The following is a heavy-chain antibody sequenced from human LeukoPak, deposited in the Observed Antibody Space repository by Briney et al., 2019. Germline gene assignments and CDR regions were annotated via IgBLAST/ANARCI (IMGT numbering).Heavy chain of an antibody. Sequence: PSETLSLTCTVSGGSVSSGSYYWSWIRLPPGKRLEWIGYIYYSVTTNYTPSLKSQVTISVDRSKNQFSLKLSSVTAADTAVYYCARERVSSSWYGGWFDPWGQGTLVTVSS. CDR1: GGSVSSGSYY. D-gene: IGHD6-13*01. CDR2: IYYSVTT. CDR3: ARERVSSSWYGGWFDP. J-gene: IGHJ5*02. V-gene: IGHV4-61*01.